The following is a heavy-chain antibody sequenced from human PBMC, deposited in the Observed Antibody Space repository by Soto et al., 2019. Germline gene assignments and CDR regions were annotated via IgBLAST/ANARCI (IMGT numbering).Heavy chain of an antibody. CDR2: INHSGST. Sequence: SLTCAVYGGSFSGYYWSWIRQPPGKGLEWIGEINHSGSTNYNPSLKSRVTISVDTSKNQFSLKLSSVTAADTAVYYCARRRDGYRRYAFDIWGQGTMVTVSS. CDR3: ARRRDGYRRYAFDI. D-gene: IGHD5-12*01. CDR1: GGSFSGYY. J-gene: IGHJ3*02. V-gene: IGHV4-34*01.